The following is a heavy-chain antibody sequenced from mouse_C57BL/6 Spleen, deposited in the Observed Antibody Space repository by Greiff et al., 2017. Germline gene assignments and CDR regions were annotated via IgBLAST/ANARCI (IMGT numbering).Heavy chain of an antibody. Sequence: VQLVESGPGLVAPSQSLSITCTVSGFSLTSYGVHWVRQPPGKGLEWLVVIWSDGSTTYNSALKSSLSICKDNSKCQAFLKMNRLQTDDSAMYYCARHTGDNSWYFDVWGTGTTVTVSS. D-gene: IGHD1-3*01. CDR2: IWSDGST. CDR3: ARHTGDNSWYFDV. V-gene: IGHV2-6-1*01. CDR1: GFSLTSYG. J-gene: IGHJ1*03.